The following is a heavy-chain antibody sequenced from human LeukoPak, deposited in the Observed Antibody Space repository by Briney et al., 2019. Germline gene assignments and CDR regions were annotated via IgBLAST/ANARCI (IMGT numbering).Heavy chain of an antibody. CDR2: IYSGGST. D-gene: IGHD5-12*01. V-gene: IGHV3-53*01. CDR1: GFTFNNYW. CDR3: AREIRVATNWFDP. J-gene: IGHJ5*02. Sequence: GGSLRLSCAASGFTFNNYWMHWVRQAPGKGLEWVSVIYSGGSTYYADSVKGRFTISRDNSKNTLYLQMNSLRAEDTAVYYCAREIRVATNWFDPWGQGTLVTVSS.